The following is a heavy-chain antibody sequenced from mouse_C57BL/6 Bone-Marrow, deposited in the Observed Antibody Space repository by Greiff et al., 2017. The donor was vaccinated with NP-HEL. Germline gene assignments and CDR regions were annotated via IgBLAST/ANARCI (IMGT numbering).Heavy chain of an antibody. CDR3: ARGGIYYYGSSLSWYFDV. V-gene: IGHV1-53*01. Sequence: QVQLQQPGTELVKPGASVKLSCKASGYTFTSYWMHWVKQRPGQGLEWIGNINPSNGGTTYNEKFKSQATMTVDKSSSTAYIQVTSLTSEDSAVYYCARGGIYYYGSSLSWYFDVWGTGTTVTVSS. D-gene: IGHD1-1*01. CDR1: GYTFTSYW. J-gene: IGHJ1*03. CDR2: INPSNGGT.